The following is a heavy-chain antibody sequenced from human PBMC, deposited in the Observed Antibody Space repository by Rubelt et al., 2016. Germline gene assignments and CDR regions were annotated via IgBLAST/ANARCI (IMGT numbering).Heavy chain of an antibody. D-gene: IGHD1-1*01. J-gene: IGHJ4*02. Sequence: QVHLVQSGAEVKKPGASVKVSCKASGYTFTTYGLNWLRQAPGQGLEWMGWINTNTGNPTYAQGFTGRFVFSLDTPVSTAYLQISSLKAEDTAVYYCARDLGTTGYFDYWGQGTLVTGSS. V-gene: IGHV7-4-1*02. CDR2: INTNTGNP. CDR3: ARDLGTTGYFDY. CDR1: GYTFTTYG.